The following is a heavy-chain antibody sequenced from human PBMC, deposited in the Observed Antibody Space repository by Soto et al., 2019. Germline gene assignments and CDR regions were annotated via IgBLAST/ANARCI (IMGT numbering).Heavy chain of an antibody. CDR3: ARVRGSSSAFFDY. V-gene: IGHV3-53*02. D-gene: IGHD6-6*01. CDR2: IYSGGST. Sequence: EVHLVETGGGLIQPGGSLRLSCAGSGFIVSDNYMSWVRQAPGKGLEWVSLIYSGGSTYYADSVKGRFTISRDNSKNTLFLQINSLRAEDTAVYYCARVRGSSSAFFDYWGQGTLVTVSS. CDR1: GFIVSDNY. J-gene: IGHJ4*02.